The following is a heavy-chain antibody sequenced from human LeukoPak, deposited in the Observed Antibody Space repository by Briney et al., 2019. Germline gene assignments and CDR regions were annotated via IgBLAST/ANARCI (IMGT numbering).Heavy chain of an antibody. CDR2: INSDGSNT. CDR3: ARTDTAMVSVSFDY. Sequence: GGSLRLSCAASGFTFSNYWMHWVRQAPGKGLVWVSRINSDGSNTNYADSVKGRFTISRDNAKNTLYLQMNSLRAEDTAVYYCARTDTAMVSVSFDYWGQGTLVTVSS. V-gene: IGHV3-74*01. CDR1: GFTFSNYW. J-gene: IGHJ4*02. D-gene: IGHD5-18*01.